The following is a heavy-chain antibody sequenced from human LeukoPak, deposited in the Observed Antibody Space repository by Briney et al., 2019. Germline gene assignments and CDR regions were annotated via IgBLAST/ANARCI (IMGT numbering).Heavy chain of an antibody. J-gene: IGHJ4*02. V-gene: IGHV4-59*01. CDR2: IYYSGST. Sequence: SETLSLTCTVSGGSISSYYWSWIRQPPGKGLEWIGYIYYSGSTNYNPSLKSRVTISVDTSKNQFSLKLSSVTAADTAVDYCARGSDFDWLSEFDYWGQGTLVTVSS. D-gene: IGHD3-9*01. CDR1: GGSISSYY. CDR3: ARGSDFDWLSEFDY.